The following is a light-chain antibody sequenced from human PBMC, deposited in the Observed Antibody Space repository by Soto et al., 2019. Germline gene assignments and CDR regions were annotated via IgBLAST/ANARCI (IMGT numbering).Light chain of an antibody. V-gene: IGKV3-20*01. J-gene: IGKJ1*01. CDR1: QIVSSRY. CDR3: QHYGSSPRT. CDR2: GAS. Sequence: ILLTPSQSTLALSPCYRAPLSSRASQIVSSRYSAWYQQKPGQAPRLLIYGASTRATGIPDRFSGSGSETDFTLTISRLEPEDFAVYYCQHYGSSPRTFGQGTKVDI.